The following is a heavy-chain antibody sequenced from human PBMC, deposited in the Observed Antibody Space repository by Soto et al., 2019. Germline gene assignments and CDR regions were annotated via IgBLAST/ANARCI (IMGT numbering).Heavy chain of an antibody. V-gene: IGHV3-21*01. CDR2: ISSSSSYI. Sequence: EVQLVESGGGLVKPGGSLRLSCAASGFTFSSYSMNWVRQAPGKGLEWVSSISSSSSYIYYADSVKGRFTISRDNAKNSLYLQMNSLRAEDTAVYYCARVAYGSGSYYAMDVWGQGTTVTVSS. CDR1: GFTFSSYS. D-gene: IGHD3-10*01. J-gene: IGHJ6*02. CDR3: ARVAYGSGSYYAMDV.